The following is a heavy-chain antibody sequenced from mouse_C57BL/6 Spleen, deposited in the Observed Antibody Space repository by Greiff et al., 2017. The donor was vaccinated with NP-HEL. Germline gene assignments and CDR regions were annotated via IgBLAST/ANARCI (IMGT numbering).Heavy chain of an antibody. CDR3: ARSGGYDADY. D-gene: IGHD2-2*01. J-gene: IGHJ2*01. Sequence: VQLQQSGAELVRPGTSVKVSCKASGYAFTNYLIEWVKQRPGQGLEWIGVINPGSGGTNYNEKFKGKATLTADKSSSTAYMQLSSLTSEDSAVYFCARSGGYDADYWGQGTTLTVSS. CDR1: GYAFTNYL. V-gene: IGHV1-54*01. CDR2: INPGSGGT.